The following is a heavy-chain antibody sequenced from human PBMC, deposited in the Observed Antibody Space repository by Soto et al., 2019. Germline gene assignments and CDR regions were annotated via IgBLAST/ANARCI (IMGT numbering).Heavy chain of an antibody. J-gene: IGHJ4*02. CDR2: ISYDGSNK. V-gene: IGHV3-30*18. CDR1: GFTFSSYG. D-gene: IGHD6-13*01. CDR3: AKAGTMLVHFDY. Sequence: QVQLVESGGGVVQPGRSLRLSCAASGFTFSSYGMHWVRQAPGKGLEWVAVISYDGSNKYYADSVKGRFTISRDNSKNTLDQQMNSLRAEDTAVYYCAKAGTMLVHFDYWGQGTLVTVSS.